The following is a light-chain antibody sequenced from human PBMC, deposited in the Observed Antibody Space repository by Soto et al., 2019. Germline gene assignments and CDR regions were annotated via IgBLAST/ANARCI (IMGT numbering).Light chain of an antibody. J-gene: IGKJ1*01. CDR1: QNINTW. CDR2: RAS. V-gene: IGKV1-5*01. Sequence: DIQMTQSPSTLSASVGDRVTITCRASQNINTWVAWYQQKPGKAPNLLIYRASSLESGVPSRFSGSGSGTGFTLTISRLEPEDFAVYYCQQYGSSGTFGQGTKVDIK. CDR3: QQYGSSGT.